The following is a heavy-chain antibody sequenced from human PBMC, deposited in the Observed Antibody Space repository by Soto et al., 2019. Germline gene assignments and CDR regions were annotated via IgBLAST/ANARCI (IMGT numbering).Heavy chain of an antibody. CDR2: INPSGGST. J-gene: IGHJ6*02. CDR1: GYTFTSYY. Sequence: XSVKVSCNASGYTFTSYYMHLVRHSPGQGLEWMGIINPSGGSTSYAQKFQGRVTMTRDTSTSTVYMELSSLRSEDTAVYYCARARIQLLNYGMDVWGQGTTVTVSS. CDR3: ARARIQLLNYGMDV. V-gene: IGHV1-46*01. D-gene: IGHD5-18*01.